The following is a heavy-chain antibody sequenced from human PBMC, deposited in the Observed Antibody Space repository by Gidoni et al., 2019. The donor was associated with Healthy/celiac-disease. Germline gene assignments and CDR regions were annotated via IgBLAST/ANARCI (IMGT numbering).Heavy chain of an antibody. CDR1: GGSISSYY. CDR2: IYYSGST. Sequence: QVQLQESGPGLVKPSETLSLTCTVSGGSISSYYWSWIRQPPGKGLEWIGYIYYSGSTNYNPSLKSRVTISVDTSKNQFSLKLSSVTAADTAVYYCAREVGYCSGGSCPRTYIFDYWGQGTLVTVSS. D-gene: IGHD2-15*01. V-gene: IGHV4-59*01. CDR3: AREVGYCSGGSCPRTYIFDY. J-gene: IGHJ4*02.